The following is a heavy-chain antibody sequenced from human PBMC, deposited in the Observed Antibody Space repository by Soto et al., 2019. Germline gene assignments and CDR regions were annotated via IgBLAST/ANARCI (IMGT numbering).Heavy chain of an antibody. D-gene: IGHD3-10*01. V-gene: IGHV4-59*12. CDR2: IHYTGST. J-gene: IGHJ4*02. Sequence: SETLSLTCTVSGGSISAYYWSWIRQPPGKGLEWIGYIHYTGSTNYNPSLKSRVAISVDTSKNQFTLKLTSVTAADTAVYYCARVITMVRGVVQLYYFDYWGQGTLVTVSS. CDR1: GGSISAYY. CDR3: ARVITMVRGVVQLYYFDY.